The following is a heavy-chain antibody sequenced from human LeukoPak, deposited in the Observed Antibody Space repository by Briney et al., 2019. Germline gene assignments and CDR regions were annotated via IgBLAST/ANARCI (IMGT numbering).Heavy chain of an antibody. V-gene: IGHV3-23*01. Sequence: GGSLRLSCAASGFTFSSYAMSWVRQAPGKGLEWVSTIIGSGGDTYYADSVKGRFTISRGTSKNMLYLQMNSLRAEDTAVYYCAKAWAAAGTFASWGQGTLVTVSS. CDR2: IIGSGGDT. D-gene: IGHD6-13*01. CDR1: GFTFSSYA. CDR3: AKAWAAAGTFAS. J-gene: IGHJ4*02.